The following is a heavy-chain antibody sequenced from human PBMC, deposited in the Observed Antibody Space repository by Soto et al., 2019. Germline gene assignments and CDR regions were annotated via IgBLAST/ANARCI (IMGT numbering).Heavy chain of an antibody. Sequence: SETLSLICAVYGGSFSGYYWSWIRQPPGKGLEWIGEINHSGSTNYNPSLKSRVTISVDTSKNQFSLKLSSVTAADTAVYYCARGYEVDTAMFYYYYSGMDVWGQGTTVTVSS. D-gene: IGHD5-18*01. CDR2: INHSGST. CDR1: GGSFSGYY. J-gene: IGHJ6*02. V-gene: IGHV4-34*01. CDR3: ARGYEVDTAMFYYYYSGMDV.